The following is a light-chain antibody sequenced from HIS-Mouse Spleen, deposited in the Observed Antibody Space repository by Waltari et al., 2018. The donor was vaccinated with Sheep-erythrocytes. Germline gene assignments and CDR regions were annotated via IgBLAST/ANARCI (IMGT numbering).Light chain of an antibody. J-gene: IGLJ3*02. Sequence: QTVVTQEPSLTVSPGATVTLTCSSSTGQVTSGYYLNWFQQKPGQAPRALIYSTSNNHSWTPARFSGSLLGGKAALTLSGVQPEDEAEYYCLLYYGGAQRVFGGGTKLTVL. CDR3: LLYYGGAQRV. CDR1: TGQVTSGYY. V-gene: IGLV7-43*01. CDR2: STS.